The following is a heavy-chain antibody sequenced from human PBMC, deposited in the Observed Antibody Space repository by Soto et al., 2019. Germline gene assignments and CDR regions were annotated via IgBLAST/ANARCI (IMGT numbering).Heavy chain of an antibody. Sequence: GGSLRLSGEASRFIFSSYAITWVSQAPGQGLEWVSTISGTGINTYYADSVKGRFTVSRDNPKNTVWLQMNSLRAADSSVYYCAKDSAHNLYRTSSLEDCFGPWGQGTLVTVSS. CDR3: AKDSAHNLYRTSSLEDCFGP. D-gene: IGHD6-6*01. CDR2: ISGTGINT. V-gene: IGHV3-23*01. J-gene: IGHJ5*02. CDR1: RFIFSSYA.